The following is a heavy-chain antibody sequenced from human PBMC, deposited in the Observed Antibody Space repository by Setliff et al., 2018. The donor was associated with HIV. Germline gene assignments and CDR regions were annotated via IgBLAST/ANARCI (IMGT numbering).Heavy chain of an antibody. J-gene: IGHJ5*01. V-gene: IGHV4-59*12. CDR1: GDSLDNYY. CDR2: VYHSGGT. Sequence: SETLSLTCTVSGDSLDNYYWTWIRQSRERRLEWVGYVYHSGGTNYNPSLKNRVSISLDASKNQFSLRLTSVTAADTAMYFCVRGLIQYTWDSWGQGVLVTVSS. D-gene: IGHD2-2*02. CDR3: VRGLIQYTWDS.